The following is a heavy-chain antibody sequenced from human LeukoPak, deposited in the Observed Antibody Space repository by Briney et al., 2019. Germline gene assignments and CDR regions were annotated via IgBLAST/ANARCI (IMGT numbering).Heavy chain of an antibody. D-gene: IGHD1-26*01. Sequence: PGGSLRLSCAASGFTFSSYIMNWVRQAPGKGLEGVSSISSSNTYIYYADSVKGRFTISRDNAKNTLYLQMDSLRAEDTAVYYCARSLGGAYDYWGQGTLVTVSS. CDR1: GFTFSSYI. V-gene: IGHV3-21*01. CDR3: ARSLGGAYDY. J-gene: IGHJ4*02. CDR2: ISSSNTYI.